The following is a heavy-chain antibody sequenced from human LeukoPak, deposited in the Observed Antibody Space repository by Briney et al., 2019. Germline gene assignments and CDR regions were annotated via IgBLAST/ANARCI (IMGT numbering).Heavy chain of an antibody. CDR3: ARDVGYGDSYFDY. J-gene: IGHJ4*02. CDR2: ISSSSSTI. D-gene: IGHD4-17*01. CDR1: GFTFSSYS. V-gene: IGHV3-48*01. Sequence: GGSLRLSCAASGFTFSSYSMNWVRQAPGKGLEWVSYISSSSSTIYYADSVKGRFTISRDNAKNSLYLQMNSLRAEDTAVYYCARDVGYGDSYFDYWAREPWSPSPQ.